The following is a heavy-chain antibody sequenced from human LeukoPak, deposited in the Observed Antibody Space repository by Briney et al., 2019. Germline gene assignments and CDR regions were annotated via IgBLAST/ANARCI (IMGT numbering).Heavy chain of an antibody. J-gene: IGHJ5*02. CDR1: GYTFSSYD. CDR2: MNPNTGNT. CDR3: ARGLFGFSENFFWWFDP. V-gene: IGHV1-8*01. Sequence: ASVKVSCKASGYTFSSYDISWVRQAPGQGLEWMGWMNPNTGNTGYAQEFQGRVSMTRNTSITTAYMELSSLKSEDTAVYYCARGLFGFSENFFWWFDPWGQGTLVTVSS. D-gene: IGHD3-3*01.